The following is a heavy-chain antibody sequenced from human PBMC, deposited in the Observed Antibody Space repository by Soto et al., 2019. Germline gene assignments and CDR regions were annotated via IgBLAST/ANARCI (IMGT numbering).Heavy chain of an antibody. Sequence: PSQTLSLTCAISGDSVSSNSAAWNWIRQSPSRGLEWLGRTYYRSKWYNDYAVSVKSRITINPDTSKNQFSLQLNSVTPEDTAVYYCARDVRRVGGTTKYYYGIDVWGQGTSLTVSS. CDR1: GDSVSSNSAA. CDR2: TYYRSKWYN. J-gene: IGHJ6*02. D-gene: IGHD1-26*01. V-gene: IGHV6-1*01. CDR3: ARDVRRVGGTTKYYYGIDV.